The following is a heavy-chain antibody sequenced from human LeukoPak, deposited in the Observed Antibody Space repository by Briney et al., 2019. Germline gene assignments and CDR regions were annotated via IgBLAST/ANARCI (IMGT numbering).Heavy chain of an antibody. V-gene: IGHV3-23*01. CDR3: AKDYDSSGYYYDY. J-gene: IGHJ4*02. CDR2: ISGSGGST. D-gene: IGHD3-22*01. Sequence: QPGGSLRLSCAASGLTFSTYAMNWVRQAPGKGLEWVPSISGSGGSTYYADSVKGRFTISRDNSKNTLYLQMNSLRAEDTAIYYCAKDYDSSGYYYDYWGQGTLVTVSS. CDR1: GLTFSTYA.